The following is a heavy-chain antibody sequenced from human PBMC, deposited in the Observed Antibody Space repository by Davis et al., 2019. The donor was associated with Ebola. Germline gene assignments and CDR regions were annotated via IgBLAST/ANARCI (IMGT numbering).Heavy chain of an antibody. CDR2: INPSGGTT. V-gene: IGHV1-46*02. Sequence: AASVKVSCKASGYTFNIYYMYWVRQAPGQGLEWMGIINPSGGTTSYAQKFQGRVTMTRDTSTSTVYMELISLRSEDTAVYYCARKSTFFDYWGQGTRVTVSS. CDR1: GYTFNIYY. CDR3: ARKSTFFDY. D-gene: IGHD3-16*01. J-gene: IGHJ4*02.